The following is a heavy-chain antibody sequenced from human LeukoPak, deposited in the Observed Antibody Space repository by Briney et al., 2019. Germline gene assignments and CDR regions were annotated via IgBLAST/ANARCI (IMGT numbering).Heavy chain of an antibody. D-gene: IGHD6-13*01. V-gene: IGHV4-34*01. CDR3: ARAGIWQLVY. CDR2: INHTRST. J-gene: IGHJ4*02. Sequence: AETLSLTCAVYGGSFSDYYWSWVRQPPGKGLEWIGEINHTRSTNYNPSLKSRVTISVDTSKNQFSLKLSSVTAADTAVYYCARAGIWQLVYWGQGTLVTVSS. CDR1: GGSFSDYY.